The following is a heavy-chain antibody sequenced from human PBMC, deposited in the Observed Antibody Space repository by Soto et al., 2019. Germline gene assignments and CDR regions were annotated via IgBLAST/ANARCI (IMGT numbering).Heavy chain of an antibody. CDR2: IIPIFGTA. CDR1: GGTFSSYA. D-gene: IGHD3-9*01. J-gene: IGHJ4*02. V-gene: IGHV1-69*13. CDR3: ASRGGVGELRYFDWLLAY. Sequence: ASVKVSCKASGGTFSSYAISWVRQAPGQGLEWMGGIIPIFGTANYAQKFQGRVTITADESTSTAYMELSSLRSEDTAVYYCASRGGVGELRYFDWLLAYWGQGTLVTVS.